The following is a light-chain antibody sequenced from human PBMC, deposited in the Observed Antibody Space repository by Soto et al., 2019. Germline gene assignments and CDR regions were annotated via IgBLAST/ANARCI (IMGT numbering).Light chain of an antibody. V-gene: IGKV1-27*01. CDR3: QKYDSDPRT. J-gene: IGKJ1*01. Sequence: DIQMSQSPSSLCPSVRDKVHKNFVASQGINTFLAWYQQRPGKVPKLLIYGSSTLQSGVPSRFSGSGSGTDFTLTISSLQPEDVATYYCQKYDSDPRTFGQGTKVDIK. CDR2: GSS. CDR1: QGINTF.